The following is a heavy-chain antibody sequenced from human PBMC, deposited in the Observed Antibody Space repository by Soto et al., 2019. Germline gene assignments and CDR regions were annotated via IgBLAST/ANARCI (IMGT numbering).Heavy chain of an antibody. V-gene: IGHV3-30-3*01. Sequence: HPGGSLRLSCAASGFTFSSYSMHWVRQAPGKGLEWVAAMSYDGNSKYFADSVKGRFTISRDNSKNTLSLQMNSLGAEDSAVYYCARGRTVRDHDGFDLWGQGTLVTVSS. CDR2: MSYDGNSK. J-gene: IGHJ4*02. D-gene: IGHD2-21*01. CDR3: ARGRTVRDHDGFDL. CDR1: GFTFSSYS.